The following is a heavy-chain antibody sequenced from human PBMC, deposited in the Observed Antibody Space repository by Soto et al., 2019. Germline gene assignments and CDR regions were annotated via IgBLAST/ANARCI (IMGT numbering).Heavy chain of an antibody. Sequence: LRLSCAASGFTFTSFAVSWVRQAPGKGLEWVSAISGSGGATYYADSVKGRFTVSRDNSRNTVYLQVDSLRVEDTAVCHCAIGEWLSTSYFNFWGKGTLVTVSS. CDR2: ISGSGGAT. J-gene: IGHJ4*02. V-gene: IGHV3-23*01. D-gene: IGHD3-3*01. CDR1: GFTFTSFA. CDR3: AIGEWLSTSYFNF.